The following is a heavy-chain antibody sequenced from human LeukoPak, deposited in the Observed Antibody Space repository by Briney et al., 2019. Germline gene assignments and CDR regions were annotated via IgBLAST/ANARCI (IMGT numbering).Heavy chain of an antibody. CDR2: INHSGST. D-gene: IGHD6-13*01. V-gene: IGHV4-39*07. J-gene: IGHJ4*02. CDR1: GGSVSSNYYY. Sequence: PSETLSLTCTVSGGSVSSNYYYWSWIRQPPGKGLEWIGEINHSGSTNYNPSLKSRVTISVDTSKNQFSLKLSSVTAADTAVYYCARAGAAAGINYWGQGTLVTVSS. CDR3: ARAGAAAGINY.